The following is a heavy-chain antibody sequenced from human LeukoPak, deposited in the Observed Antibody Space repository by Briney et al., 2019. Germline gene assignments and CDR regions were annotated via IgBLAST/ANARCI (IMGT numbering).Heavy chain of an antibody. CDR2: ISGSGGST. V-gene: IGHV3-23*01. CDR1: GFTFSSYA. CDR3: AKGRGSYLSNAFDI. Sequence: GGSLRLSCAASGFTFSSYAMSWVRQAPGKGLEWVSAISGSGGSTYYADSVKGRFTFSRDNSKNTLYLQMNSLRVEDTAVYYCAKGRGSYLSNAFDIWGQGTMVTVSS. J-gene: IGHJ3*02. D-gene: IGHD1-26*01.